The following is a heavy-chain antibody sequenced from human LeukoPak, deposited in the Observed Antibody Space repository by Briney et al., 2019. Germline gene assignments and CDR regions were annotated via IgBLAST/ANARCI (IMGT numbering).Heavy chain of an antibody. Sequence: PSETLSLTCAVSGGSISSSNWWSWVRQPPGKGLEWIGEIYHSGSTNYNPSLKSRVTISVDTSKNQFSLKLSSVTAADTAVYYCARGEDGRITIFGVARGDYFDYWGQGTLVTVSS. CDR1: GGSISSSNW. CDR3: ARGEDGRITIFGVARGDYFDY. V-gene: IGHV4-4*02. CDR2: IYHSGST. J-gene: IGHJ4*02. D-gene: IGHD3-3*01.